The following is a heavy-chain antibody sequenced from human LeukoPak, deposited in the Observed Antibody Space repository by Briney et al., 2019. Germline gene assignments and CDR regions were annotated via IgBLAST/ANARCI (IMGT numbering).Heavy chain of an antibody. CDR2: INPNSGGT. D-gene: IGHD6-13*01. J-gene: IGHJ4*02. Sequence: ASVKVSCKASGYTFTGYYMHWVRQAPGQGLEWMGWINPNSGGTNYAQKFQGRVTMTRDTSISTAYMELSRLRSDDTAVYYCARAPPSYSSSWSHFDYWGQGTLVTVSS. CDR3: ARAPPSYSSSWSHFDY. V-gene: IGHV1-2*02. CDR1: GYTFTGYY.